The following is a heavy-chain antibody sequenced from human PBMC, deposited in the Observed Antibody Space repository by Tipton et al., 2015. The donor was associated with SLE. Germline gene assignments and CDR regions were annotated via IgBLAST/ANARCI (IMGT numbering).Heavy chain of an antibody. CDR2: VFYPGRT. CDR1: GDSISTTSNY. D-gene: IGHD6-13*01. V-gene: IGHV4-39*07. CDR3: AGHDGSNWYWALDP. J-gene: IGHJ5*02. Sequence: TLSLTCNVSGDSISTTSNYWGWIRQPPGKGLEWNGCVFYPGRTFYNPSLKSRVTISLDTSKNQFSLRLTSVTAAGTAVYYCAGHDGSNWYWALDPWGQGTLVTVSS.